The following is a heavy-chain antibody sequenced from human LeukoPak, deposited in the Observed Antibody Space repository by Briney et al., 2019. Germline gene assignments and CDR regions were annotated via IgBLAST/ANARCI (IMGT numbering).Heavy chain of an antibody. Sequence: SETLSLSCTVSGVSVSSSDYYWGWIRQPPGKGLEWIGNIYYNGNTYYNPSLKSRVTISVDASKNQFSLKLSSVTAADTAVYFCAKTYRARGYTYGYFDYWGQGTLVTVSS. CDR1: GVSVSSSDYY. V-gene: IGHV4-39*01. CDR2: IYYNGNT. CDR3: AKTYRARGYTYGYFDY. J-gene: IGHJ4*02. D-gene: IGHD5-18*01.